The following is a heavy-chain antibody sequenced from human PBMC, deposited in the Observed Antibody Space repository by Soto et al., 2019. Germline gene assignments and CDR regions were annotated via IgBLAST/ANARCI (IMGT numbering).Heavy chain of an antibody. V-gene: IGHV1-18*01. D-gene: IGHD4-17*01. CDR2: ISAYNGNT. J-gene: IGHJ6*03. CDR1: GYTFTSYG. CDR3: ARIGNYGDTDYYYYYMDV. Sequence: ASVKVSCKASGYTFTSYGISWVRQAPGQGLEWMGWISAYNGNTNYAQKLQGRVTMTIDTSTSTAYMELRSLRSDDTAVYYCARIGNYGDTDYYYYYMDVWGKGTTVTVSS.